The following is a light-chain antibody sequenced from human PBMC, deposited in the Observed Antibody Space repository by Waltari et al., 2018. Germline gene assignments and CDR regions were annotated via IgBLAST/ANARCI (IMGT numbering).Light chain of an antibody. CDR2: CAS. V-gene: IGKV4-1*01. J-gene: IGKJ4*01. CDR1: QSVSYTTRNKHY. CDR3: QQYYTTPLT. Sequence: DIVMTQSPDYLAVSLGERATLNSKYCQSVSYTTRNKHYLAWYQQKQGQPPKLIIYCASNRESGVPDRFSGSGSGTDFTLTISRLQAEDVAVYYCQQYYTTPLTCGGGTKVEI.